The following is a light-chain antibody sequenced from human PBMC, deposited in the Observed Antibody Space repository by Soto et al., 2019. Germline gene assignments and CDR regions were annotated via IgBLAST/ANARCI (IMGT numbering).Light chain of an antibody. CDR3: SSYTSSSTRV. CDR1: SSDVGGYNY. Sequence: QSALTQPASVSGSPGQSITISCTGTSSDVGGYNYVSWYQQHPGKAPKLMIYDVSNRPSGVSNRFSGSKSGNTASLTISGLQADDEADYYCSSYTSSSTRVLGTGTKVTVL. CDR2: DVS. V-gene: IGLV2-14*01. J-gene: IGLJ1*01.